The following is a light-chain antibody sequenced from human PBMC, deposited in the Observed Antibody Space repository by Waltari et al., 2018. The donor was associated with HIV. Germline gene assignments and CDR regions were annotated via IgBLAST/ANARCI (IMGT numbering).Light chain of an antibody. CDR2: VST. CDR3: QHSYSNPRS. V-gene: IGKV1-39*01. Sequence: DIQMPQSPPSLTASVGARVTITCLASQNIGSYLHWYQLRPGHAPNVLIDVSTNLQTGVPSRFSGWGARTDSTLTITDLQHEDCVFYFCQHSYSNPRSFGQGTK. J-gene: IGKJ1*01. CDR1: QNIGSY.